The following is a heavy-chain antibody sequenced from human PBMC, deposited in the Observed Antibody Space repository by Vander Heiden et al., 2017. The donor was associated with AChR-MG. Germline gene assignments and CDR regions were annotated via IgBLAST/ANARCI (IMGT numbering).Heavy chain of an antibody. V-gene: IGHV3-33*01. CDR3: ARGSMVQGVELFDY. CDR2: IWYDGSNK. Sequence: QVQLVESGGGVVQPGRALRLSCAASGFTFSIYGMHWVRQAPGKGLEWVAVIWYDGSNKYYADSVKGRFTISRDNSKNTLYLQMNSLRAEDTAVYYCARGSMVQGVELFDYWGQGTLVTVSS. D-gene: IGHD3-10*01. CDR1: GFTFSIYG. J-gene: IGHJ4*02.